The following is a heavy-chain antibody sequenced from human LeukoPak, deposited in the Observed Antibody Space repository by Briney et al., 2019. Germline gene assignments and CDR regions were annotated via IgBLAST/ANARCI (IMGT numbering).Heavy chain of an antibody. J-gene: IGHJ4*02. D-gene: IGHD3-22*01. CDR1: GFTVSSNY. CDR3: ARDLYYYDSSGYYYPGGSDY. V-gene: IGHV3-53*01. Sequence: GGSLRLSCAASGFTVSSNYMSWVRQAPGKGLEWVSVIYSGGSTYYADSVKGRFTISRDNSKNTLYLQMNSLRAEDTAVYYCARDLYYYDSSGYYYPGGSDYWGQGTLVTASS. CDR2: IYSGGST.